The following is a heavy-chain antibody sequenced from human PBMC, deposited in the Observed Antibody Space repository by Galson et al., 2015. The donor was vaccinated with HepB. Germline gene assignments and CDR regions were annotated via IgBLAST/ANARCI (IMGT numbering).Heavy chain of an antibody. CDR3: ARRFYSSGWYDY. D-gene: IGHD6-13*01. J-gene: IGHJ4*02. Sequence: QSGAEVKKPGESLRISCRGSGYTFTSYWISWVRQMPGKGLEWMGRIDPSDSYTNYSPSFQGHVTISADKSTATAHLQWSSLKAADTGMYFCARRFYSSGWYDYWGQGTLLTVSS. CDR1: GYTFTSYW. V-gene: IGHV5-10-1*01. CDR2: IDPSDSYT.